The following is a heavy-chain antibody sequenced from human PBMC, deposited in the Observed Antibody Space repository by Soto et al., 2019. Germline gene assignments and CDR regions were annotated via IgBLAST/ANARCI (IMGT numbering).Heavy chain of an antibody. J-gene: IGHJ5*02. CDR1: GGTFSSYA. Sequence: QVQLVQSGAEVKQPGSSVKVSCKASGGTFSSYAISWVRQAPGQGLEWMGGIIPSFGTANYAQQFQGRVTMTADESTSTAYMELSSLRSEDTAVYYCGREYCGGDFYFLNWFDPWGQGTLVTVSS. CDR2: IIPSFGTA. V-gene: IGHV1-69*01. D-gene: IGHD2-21*02. CDR3: GREYCGGDFYFLNWFDP.